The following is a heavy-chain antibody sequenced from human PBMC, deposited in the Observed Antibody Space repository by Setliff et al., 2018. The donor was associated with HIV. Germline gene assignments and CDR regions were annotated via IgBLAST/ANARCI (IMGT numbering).Heavy chain of an antibody. CDR3: ARVGRRVVVAVTDY. V-gene: IGHV4-38-2*01. CDR2: IYYSGST. Sequence: SETLSLTCAVSGYSISSGYYWGWIRQPPGKGLEWIGYIYYSGSTYYNPSLKSRVTISVDTSKNQFSLKLSSVTAADTAVYYCARVGRRVVVAVTDYWGQGTLVTVSS. J-gene: IGHJ4*02. D-gene: IGHD2-15*01. CDR1: GYSISSGYY.